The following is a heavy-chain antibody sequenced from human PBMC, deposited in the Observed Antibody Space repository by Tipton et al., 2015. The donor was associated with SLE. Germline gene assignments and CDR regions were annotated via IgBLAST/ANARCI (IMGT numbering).Heavy chain of an antibody. V-gene: IGHV4-59*11. Sequence: LRLSCTVSGASIGSHHWTWIRQPPGKGLEWIGNIFYSGGTNYSPFLNSRITISVDTSRNQFSLRLISVTAADTAVYYCATFSQSRLFDYWGQGRLVTVSS. CDR1: GASIGSHH. J-gene: IGHJ4*02. CDR2: IFYSGGT. D-gene: IGHD3-3*02. CDR3: ATFSQSRLFDY.